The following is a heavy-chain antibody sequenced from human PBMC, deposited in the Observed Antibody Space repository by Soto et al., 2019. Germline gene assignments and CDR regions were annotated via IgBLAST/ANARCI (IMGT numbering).Heavy chain of an antibody. D-gene: IGHD4-17*01. Sequence: GGSLRLSCAASGFTFSDHYMDWVRQAPGKGLEWVGRTRNKANSYTTEYAASVKGRFTISRDDSKNSLYLQMNSLKTEDTAVYYCARVPGDRHRGYYYYGMDVWGQGTTVTVSS. V-gene: IGHV3-72*01. J-gene: IGHJ6*02. CDR3: ARVPGDRHRGYYYYGMDV. CDR1: GFTFSDHY. CDR2: TRNKANSYTT.